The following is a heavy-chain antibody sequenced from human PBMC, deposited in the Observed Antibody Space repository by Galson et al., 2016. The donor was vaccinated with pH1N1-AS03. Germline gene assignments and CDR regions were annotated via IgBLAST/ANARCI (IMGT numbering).Heavy chain of an antibody. CDR2: ISTYNNDT. CDR3: ARGPNIAVAAPFNI. V-gene: IGHV1-18*01. CDR1: GYTLSSYG. Sequence: SVKVSCKASGYTLSSYGINWVRQAPGQGLEWMGWISTYNNDTNYAQTLQGRVTMTTDTSTNTAYIELRSLGSDDTAVYYCARGPNIAVAAPFNIWGQGTPVTVSS. D-gene: IGHD6-19*01. J-gene: IGHJ4*02.